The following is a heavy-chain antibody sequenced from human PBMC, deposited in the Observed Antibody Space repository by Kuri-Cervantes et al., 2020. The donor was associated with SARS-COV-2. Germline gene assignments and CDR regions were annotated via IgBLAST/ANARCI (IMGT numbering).Heavy chain of an antibody. CDR2: IYYSGST. CDR1: GVSVGSSRYY. CDR3: ARHLGGYGDRGFDF. D-gene: IGHD4-17*01. J-gene: IGHJ4*02. Sequence: ESLKISCTVPGVSVGSSRYYWGWIRQPPGKGLEWLGTIYYSGSTYYNPSLKSRVTISVDTSWNQFSLQLSSVTASDTAVYYCARHLGGYGDRGFDFWGQGTLVTVSS. V-gene: IGHV4-39*01.